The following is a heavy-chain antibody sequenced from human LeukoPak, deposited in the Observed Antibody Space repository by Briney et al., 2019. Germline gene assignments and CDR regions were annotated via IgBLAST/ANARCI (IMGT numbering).Heavy chain of an antibody. J-gene: IGHJ5*02. CDR1: GFSFSTYA. Sequence: GGSLRLSCAASGFSFSTYAMNWVRQAPGKGLEWVSSISRTSDYIYCADSVKGQFTISRDNAEKSLYLQMNSLRVDDTAVYYCAREGGLTGFDPWGQGALVTVSS. D-gene: IGHD3-16*01. CDR3: AREGGLTGFDP. V-gene: IGHV3-21*01. CDR2: ISRTSDYI.